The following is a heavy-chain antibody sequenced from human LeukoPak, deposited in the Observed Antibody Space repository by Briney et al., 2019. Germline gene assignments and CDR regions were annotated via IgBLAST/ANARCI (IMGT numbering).Heavy chain of an antibody. D-gene: IGHD4-17*01. CDR3: AREYGDFDY. CDR1: GGSISNYY. CDR2: ISSRGDT. Sequence: SYTLSLTCNVSGGSISNYYWSWIRQPAGKVLQWIGRISSRGDTNYNPSLKGRVFMSIDRSKNQFSLKLLSVTAADTAVYYCAREYGDFDYWGRGTLVTVSS. V-gene: IGHV4-4*07. J-gene: IGHJ4*02.